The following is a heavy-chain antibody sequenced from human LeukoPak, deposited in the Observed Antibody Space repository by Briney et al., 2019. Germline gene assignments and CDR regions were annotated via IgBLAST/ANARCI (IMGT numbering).Heavy chain of an antibody. D-gene: IGHD3-10*01. Sequence: TSETLSLTCTVSGGSISSYYWSWIRQPPGKGLEWIGYIYYSGSTNYNPSLKSRVTISVDTSKNQFSLKLSSVTAADTAVYYCARHGKGSGSYYDNWFDPWGQGTLVTVSS. CDR2: IYYSGST. V-gene: IGHV4-59*08. CDR3: ARHGKGSGSYYDNWFDP. J-gene: IGHJ5*02. CDR1: GGSISSYY.